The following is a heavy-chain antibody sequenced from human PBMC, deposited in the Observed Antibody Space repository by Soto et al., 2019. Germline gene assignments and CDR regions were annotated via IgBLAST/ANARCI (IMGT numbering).Heavy chain of an antibody. Sequence: GGSLRLSCAASGFTFSSYSMNWVRQAPGKGLEWVSSINSGSSYIYYADSVKGRFTISRDNAKNSLYLQVNSLRAEDTAVYYCARGGYCSGGSCYYAEYFQHWGQGTLVTVSS. CDR1: GFTFSSYS. V-gene: IGHV3-21*01. J-gene: IGHJ1*01. CDR2: INSGSSYI. D-gene: IGHD2-15*01. CDR3: ARGGYCSGGSCYYAEYFQH.